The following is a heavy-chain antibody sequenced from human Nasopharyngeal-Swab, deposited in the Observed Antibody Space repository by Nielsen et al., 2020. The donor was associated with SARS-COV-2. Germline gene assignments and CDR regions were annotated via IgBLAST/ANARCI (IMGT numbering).Heavy chain of an antibody. D-gene: IGHD4-23*01. Sequence: GESLKISCAASGFTFDDSAMHGVRQAPGKGLEWVSLISVDGGSTYSADSVKGRFTISRDNSENSLYLQMNSLRIEDTALYYCAKGNYGGKVDSWGQGTLVTVSS. V-gene: IGHV3-43*02. CDR2: ISVDGGST. J-gene: IGHJ4*02. CDR3: AKGNYGGKVDS. CDR1: GFTFDDSA.